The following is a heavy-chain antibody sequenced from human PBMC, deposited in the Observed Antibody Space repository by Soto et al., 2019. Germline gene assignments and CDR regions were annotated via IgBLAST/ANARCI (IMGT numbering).Heavy chain of an antibody. D-gene: IGHD3-3*01. Sequence: PLSLTCTVSGGSISSGGYYWSWIRQHPGKGLEWIGYIYYSGSTYYNPSLKSRVTISVDTSKNQFSLKLSSVTAADTAVYYCARENLRFLDVWGQGTTVTVSS. CDR1: GGSISSGGYY. J-gene: IGHJ6*02. CDR2: IYYSGST. V-gene: IGHV4-31*03. CDR3: ARENLRFLDV.